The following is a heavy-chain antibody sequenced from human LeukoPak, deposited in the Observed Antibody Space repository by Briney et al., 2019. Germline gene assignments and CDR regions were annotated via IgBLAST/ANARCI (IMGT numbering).Heavy chain of an antibody. Sequence: GASVKVSCKASGYTFTGYYMHWVRQAPGQGLEWMGWINPNSGGTIYAQKLGRVTMTRDTSISTAYMELSRLRSDDTAVYYCARGGDSSSWYGWFDPWGQGTLVTVSS. V-gene: IGHV1-2*02. D-gene: IGHD6-13*01. CDR1: GYTFTGYY. CDR2: INPNSGGT. J-gene: IGHJ5*02. CDR3: ARGGDSSSWYGWFDP.